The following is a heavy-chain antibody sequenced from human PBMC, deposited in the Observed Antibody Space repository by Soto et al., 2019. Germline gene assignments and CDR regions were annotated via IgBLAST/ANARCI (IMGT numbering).Heavy chain of an antibody. CDR1: GYTFTSYA. V-gene: IGHV1-3*05. Sequence: QVQLVQSGAEEKKPGASVKVSCKASGYTFTSYAMHWVRQAPGQRLEWMGWINAGNGNTKYSQKFQGRVTITRDTSASTAYMELSSLRSEDTAVYYCARRYYYDRSGPTFYYFDYWGQGTLVTVSS. CDR3: ARRYYYDRSGPTFYYFDY. J-gene: IGHJ4*02. D-gene: IGHD3-22*01. CDR2: INAGNGNT.